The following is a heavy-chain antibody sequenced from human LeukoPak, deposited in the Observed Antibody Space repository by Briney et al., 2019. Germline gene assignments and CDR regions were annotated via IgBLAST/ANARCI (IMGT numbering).Heavy chain of an antibody. D-gene: IGHD4-17*01. CDR2: ISAYNGNT. CDR3: ARDEAYGDYSYGLPFDY. CDR1: GYTFTSYG. J-gene: IGHJ4*02. Sequence: ASVKVSCKASGYTFTSYGISWVRQAPGQGLEWMGWISAYNGNTNYAQKLQGRVTMTTDTSTSTAYMELRSLRSADTAVYYCARDEAYGDYSYGLPFDYWGQGTLVTVSS. V-gene: IGHV1-18*01.